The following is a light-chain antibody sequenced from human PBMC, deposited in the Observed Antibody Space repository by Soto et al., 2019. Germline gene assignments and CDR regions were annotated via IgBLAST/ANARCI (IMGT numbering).Light chain of an antibody. CDR1: SSDVGSYNL. V-gene: IGLV2-23*02. CDR3: CSYAGISTFHV. Sequence: QSVLTQPASVSGSPGQSITISCTGTSSDVGSYNLVSWYQQHPGKAPKLMIYGVNKRPSGVSNRLSGSKSGNTASLTISGLQAEDEADYYCCSYAGISTFHVFGTGTKVTVL. CDR2: GVN. J-gene: IGLJ1*01.